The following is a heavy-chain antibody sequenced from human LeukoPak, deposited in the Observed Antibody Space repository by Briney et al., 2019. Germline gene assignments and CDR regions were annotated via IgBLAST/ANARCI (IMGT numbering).Heavy chain of an antibody. CDR3: ARVDVEMDTIPDFDYYYGMDV. D-gene: IGHD5-24*01. CDR1: GGTFSSYA. V-gene: IGHV1-69*04. J-gene: IGHJ6*02. Sequence: SVKVSCKASGGTFSSYAISWVRQAPGQGLEWMGRIIPILGIANYAQKFQGRVTITADKSTSTAYMELSSLRSEDTAVYYCARVDVEMDTIPDFDYYYGMDVWGQGTTVTVSS. CDR2: IIPILGIA.